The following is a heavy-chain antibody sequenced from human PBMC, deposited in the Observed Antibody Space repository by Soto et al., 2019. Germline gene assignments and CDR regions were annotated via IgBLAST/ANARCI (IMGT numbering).Heavy chain of an antibody. CDR1: GYSFTSYW. V-gene: IGHV5-51*01. CDR2: IYPGDSDT. J-gene: IGHJ4*02. CDR3: ARGGPAAVRVVRLPPLY. D-gene: IGHD2-2*01. Sequence: PGESLKISCKGSGYSFTSYWIGWVRQMPGKGLEWMGIIYPGDSDTRYSPSFQGQVTISADKSISTAYLQWSSLKASDTAMYYCARGGPAAVRVVRLPPLYWGQGTLVTVSS.